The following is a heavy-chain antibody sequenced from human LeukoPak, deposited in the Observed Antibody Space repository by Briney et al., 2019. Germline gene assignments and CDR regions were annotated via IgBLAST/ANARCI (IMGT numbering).Heavy chain of an antibody. Sequence: GESLKISCKGSGYSFTTYWIGWVRQLPGKGLEWMGIIYPYDSDTKYSPSFQGQVTISADKSTSTAFLHWSSLKASDRAMYYCARIPGIFGVTENWFDPWGQGTLVTVSS. J-gene: IGHJ5*02. CDR3: ARIPGIFGVTENWFDP. D-gene: IGHD3-3*01. V-gene: IGHV5-51*01. CDR1: GYSFTTYW. CDR2: IYPYDSDT.